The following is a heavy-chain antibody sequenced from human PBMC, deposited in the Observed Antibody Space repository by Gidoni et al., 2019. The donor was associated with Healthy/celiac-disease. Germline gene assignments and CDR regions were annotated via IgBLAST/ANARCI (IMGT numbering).Heavy chain of an antibody. CDR3: ARVDNYYGMDV. V-gene: IGHV4-61*02. J-gene: IGHJ6*02. Sequence: QVQRQESGPGLVKPSQTLSLTCTVSGGSISSGSYYWSWIRQPAGKGLEWIGRIYTSGSTNYNPSLKSRVTISVDTSKNQFSLKLSSVTAADTAVYYCARVDNYYGMDVWGQGTTVTVS. CDR1: GGSISSGSYY. CDR2: IYTSGST.